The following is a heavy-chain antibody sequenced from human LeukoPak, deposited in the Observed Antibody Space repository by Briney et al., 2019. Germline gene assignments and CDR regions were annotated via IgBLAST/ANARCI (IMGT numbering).Heavy chain of an antibody. CDR1: GFTFSYYG. Sequence: GGSLRLSFAASGFTFSYYGMHWVRQAPGKGLEWVAVISYDGSNKYYADSVKGRFTISRDNSKNTLYLQMNSLRAEDMAVYYCVKRWTGTTIGQQDYWGQGTLVTVSS. D-gene: IGHD1-1*01. V-gene: IGHV3-30*18. J-gene: IGHJ4*02. CDR3: VKRWTGTTIGQQDY. CDR2: ISYDGSNK.